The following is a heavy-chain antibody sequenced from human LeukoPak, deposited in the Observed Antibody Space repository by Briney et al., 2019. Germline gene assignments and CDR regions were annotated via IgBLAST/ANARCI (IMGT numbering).Heavy chain of an antibody. D-gene: IGHD3-10*01. CDR1: GFTFSSHW. J-gene: IGHJ3*02. CDR2: IVSDGSGA. Sequence: GGSLRLSCAASGFTFSSHWMHWVRQAPGKGLVWISRIVSDGSGATYVDSVKGRFTISRDNSKNTLYLQMNSLRAEDTAVYYCAKDRITNDAFDIWGQGTMVTVSS. V-gene: IGHV3-74*01. CDR3: AKDRITNDAFDI.